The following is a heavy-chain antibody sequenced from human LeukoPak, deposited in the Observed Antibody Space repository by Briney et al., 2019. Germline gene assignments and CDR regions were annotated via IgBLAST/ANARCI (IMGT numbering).Heavy chain of an antibody. CDR1: GGSFSGYY. V-gene: IGHV4-34*01. Sequence: SETLSLTCAVYGGSFSGYYWSWIRQPPGKGLEWIGEINHSGSTNYNPSLKSRVTISVDRSKNQFSLKLSSVTAADTAVYYCASSSDSSGYYGVLPPVWGQGTLVTVSS. CDR2: INHSGST. D-gene: IGHD3-22*01. CDR3: ASSSDSSGYYGVLPPV. J-gene: IGHJ4*02.